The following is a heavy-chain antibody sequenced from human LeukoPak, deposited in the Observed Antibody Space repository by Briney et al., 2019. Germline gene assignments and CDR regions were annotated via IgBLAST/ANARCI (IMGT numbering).Heavy chain of an antibody. CDR2: ISSSSSYI. D-gene: IGHD6-13*01. V-gene: IGHV3-21*01. CDR3: ARDGYRSSWYDY. Sequence: PGGSLRLSCAASGFTFSSYSMNWVRQAPGKGLEWVSSISSSSSYIYYADPVKGRFTLSRDNAKNSLYLQMNSLRAEDTAVYYCARDGYRSSWYDYWGQGTLVTVSS. CDR1: GFTFSSYS. J-gene: IGHJ4*02.